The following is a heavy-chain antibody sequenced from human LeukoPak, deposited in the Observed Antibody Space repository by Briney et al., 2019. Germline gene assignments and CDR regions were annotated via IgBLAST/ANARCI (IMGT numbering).Heavy chain of an antibody. Sequence: SETLSLTCTVSGGSISDYYWSWIRQPPGKELEWIGYISYRGGATYNPSLKSRVSISVDTSKNQFSLRLSSVTAADTAVYYCARQLQWYYFDYWGHGTLVTVSS. V-gene: IGHV4-59*08. J-gene: IGHJ4*01. D-gene: IGHD4-23*01. CDR3: ARQLQWYYFDY. CDR1: GGSISDYY. CDR2: ISYRGGA.